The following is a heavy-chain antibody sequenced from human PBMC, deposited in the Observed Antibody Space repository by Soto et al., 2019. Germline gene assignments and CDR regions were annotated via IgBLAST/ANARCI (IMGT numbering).Heavy chain of an antibody. CDR1: GGSISSTRYY. D-gene: IGHD1-1*01. J-gene: IGHJ4*02. CDR3: VSGPGTTADY. CDR2: TYYTGST. Sequence: SETLSLTCTVSGGSISSTRYYWGWIRQPPGKGLEWIGATYYTGSTYYNPSLKSRVTISVDMSKNQFSLKVRSVTAADTAVYYCVSGPGTTADYWGQGTLVTVSS. V-gene: IGHV4-39*01.